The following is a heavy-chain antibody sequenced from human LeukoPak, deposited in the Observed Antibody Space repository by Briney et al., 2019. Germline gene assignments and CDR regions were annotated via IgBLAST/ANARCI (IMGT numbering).Heavy chain of an antibody. CDR1: GYSISSGFY. V-gene: IGHV4-38-2*02. D-gene: IGHD2-2*01. CDR3: ARKMGVGGTRPFDY. J-gene: IGHJ4*02. Sequence: SETLSLTCTVSGYSISSGFYWGWIRQPPGKGLEWIGSIYHSGSTHYNSSLKSRVTISVDTSKNQLSLKLSSVTVADAAVYFCARKMGVGGTRPFDYWGQGILVAVSS. CDR2: IYHSGST.